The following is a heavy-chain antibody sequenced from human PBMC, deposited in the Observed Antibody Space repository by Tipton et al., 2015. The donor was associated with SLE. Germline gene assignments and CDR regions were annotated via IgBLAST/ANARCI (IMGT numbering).Heavy chain of an antibody. CDR1: GASISSNIYY. V-gene: IGHV4-39*07. J-gene: IGHJ4*02. Sequence: TLSLTCTVSGASISSNIYYWGWIRQPPGKGLGWIGSTYYSGTYYNPSLKSRVTISVDTSKDQFSLKLTSVTAADTAVYYCASRIMVQGVITFDYWGQGTLVTVSS. D-gene: IGHD3-10*01. CDR2: TYYSGT. CDR3: ASRIMVQGVITFDY.